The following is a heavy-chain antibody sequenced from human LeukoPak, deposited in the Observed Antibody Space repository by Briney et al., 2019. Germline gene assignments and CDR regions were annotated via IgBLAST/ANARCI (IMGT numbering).Heavy chain of an antibody. CDR3: ARDRLGYCSSTSCKRSYYYYMDV. V-gene: IGHV4-59*01. CDR1: GGSLSSYY. CDR2: IYYSGST. D-gene: IGHD2-2*01. Sequence: PSETLSLTCTVSGGSLSSYYWSWIRQPPGKGLEWIGYIYYSGSTNYNPSLKSRVTISVDTSKNQFSLKLSSVTAADTAVYYCARDRLGYCSSTSCKRSYYYYMDVWGKGTTVTVSS. J-gene: IGHJ6*03.